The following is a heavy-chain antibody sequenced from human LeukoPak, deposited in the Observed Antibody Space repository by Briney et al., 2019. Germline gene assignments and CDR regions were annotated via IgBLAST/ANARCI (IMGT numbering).Heavy chain of an antibody. Sequence: ASVKVSCKASGYTFSGYYLHWVRQAPGQGLEWMGRINPNSGGTNYGQKLQGRVTMTRDTSISTAYMELSRLRSDDTAVYYCAGGDGDANFDYWGQGTLVTVSS. D-gene: IGHD4-17*01. J-gene: IGHJ4*02. V-gene: IGHV1-2*06. CDR3: AGGDGDANFDY. CDR1: GYTFSGYY. CDR2: INPNSGGT.